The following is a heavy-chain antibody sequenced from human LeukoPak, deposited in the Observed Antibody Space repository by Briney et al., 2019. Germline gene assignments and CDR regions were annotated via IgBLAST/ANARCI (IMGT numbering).Heavy chain of an antibody. Sequence: KASETLSLTCTVSGGSFSNYYWSWIRQPPGKGLEWIGYIYYSGSTNYNPSLKSRVTISVDTSKNQFSLKLSSVTAADTAVYYCARDSPYYYGSGSATYYMDVWGKGTTVTISS. D-gene: IGHD3-10*01. CDR2: IYYSGST. CDR1: GGSFSNYY. V-gene: IGHV4-59*01. CDR3: ARDSPYYYGSGSATYYMDV. J-gene: IGHJ6*03.